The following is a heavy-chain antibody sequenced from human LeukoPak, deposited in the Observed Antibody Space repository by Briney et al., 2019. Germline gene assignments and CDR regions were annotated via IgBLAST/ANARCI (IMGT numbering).Heavy chain of an antibody. CDR2: MYTSGST. V-gene: IGHV4-4*07. D-gene: IGHD1-26*01. J-gene: IGHJ4*02. CDR1: GGSISSYY. Sequence: SETLSLTCTDSGGSISSYYWSWVRQPAGKRLEWIGLMYTSGSTDYNPSLESRVTISVDKSKNQLSLKLTSVTAADTAVYYCAGRDYWGQGTLVTVSS. CDR3: AGRDY.